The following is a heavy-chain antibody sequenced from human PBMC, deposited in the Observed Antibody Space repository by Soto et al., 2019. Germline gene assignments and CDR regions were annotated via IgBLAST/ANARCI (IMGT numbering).Heavy chain of an antibody. CDR3: AKAFYPCSRGFCYVGTFHY. D-gene: IGHD2-15*01. CDR2: ISGSGGTT. V-gene: IGHV3-23*01. Sequence: VGSLRLSCAASGFTFNNYAMSWVRQAPGKGLDWVSGISGSGGTTYYADSVKGRFTISRDNSKNTLFLEMNSLRGDDTAVYYCAKAFYPCSRGFCYVGTFHYWGQGTLVTAPQ. J-gene: IGHJ4*02. CDR1: GFTFNNYA.